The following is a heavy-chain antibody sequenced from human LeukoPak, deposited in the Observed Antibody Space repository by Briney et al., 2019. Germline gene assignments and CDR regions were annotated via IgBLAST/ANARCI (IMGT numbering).Heavy chain of an antibody. CDR2: ISYDGSHK. V-gene: IGHV3-30*18. D-gene: IGHD3-3*01. J-gene: IGHJ6*02. CDR1: GFTFSSYA. CDR3: AKGAYYAPDYGMDV. Sequence: GGSLRLSCAASGFTFSSYAMSWVRQAPGKGLEWVAVISYDGSHKDYADSVKGQFAISRDNSKNTLYLQMNSLRAEDTAVYYCAKGAYYAPDYGMDVWGQGTTVTVSS.